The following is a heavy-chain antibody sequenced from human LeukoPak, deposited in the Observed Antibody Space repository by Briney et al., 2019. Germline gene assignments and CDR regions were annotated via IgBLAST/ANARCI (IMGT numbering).Heavy chain of an antibody. CDR2: ISSNGGSS. D-gene: IGHD3-16*01. CDR3: ARGGGLFDY. Sequence: GGSLRLSCSASGFTFSAYAMYWVRQAPGKGLEYVSGISSNGGSSFYADSVTGRFTISRDNAKNSLYLQMNSLRAEDTAVYYCARGGGLFDYWGQGTLVTVSS. V-gene: IGHV3-64*04. J-gene: IGHJ4*02. CDR1: GFTFSAYA.